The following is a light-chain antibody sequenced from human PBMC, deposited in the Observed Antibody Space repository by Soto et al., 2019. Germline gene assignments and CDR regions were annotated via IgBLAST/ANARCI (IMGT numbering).Light chain of an antibody. V-gene: IGLV1-40*01. CDR1: SSNIGAGYD. Sequence: QPVLTQPPSVSGAPGQRVTISCTGSSSNIGAGYDVHWYQQLPGTAPKLLIYANSNRPAGVPDRFSVSKSGTSAALAITGLQAEDEADYYCQSYDSSLSGYVVFGGGSKLTVL. J-gene: IGLJ2*01. CDR3: QSYDSSLSGYVV. CDR2: ANS.